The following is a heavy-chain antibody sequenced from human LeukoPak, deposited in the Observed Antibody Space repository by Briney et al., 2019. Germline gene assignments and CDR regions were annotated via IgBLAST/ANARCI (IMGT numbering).Heavy chain of an antibody. V-gene: IGHV6-1*01. CDR1: GDSVSSNSAA. CDR2: TYYRSKWYN. Sequence: SQTLSLTCAISGDSVSSNSAAWNWIRQSPSRGLEWLGRTYYRSKWYNDYAVSVKSRITINPDTSKNQFSLQLNSVTPEDTAVYYCARGLLSGWYRDYYYYYMDVWGKGTTVTVSS. D-gene: IGHD6-19*01. CDR3: ARGLLSGWYRDYYYYYMDV. J-gene: IGHJ6*03.